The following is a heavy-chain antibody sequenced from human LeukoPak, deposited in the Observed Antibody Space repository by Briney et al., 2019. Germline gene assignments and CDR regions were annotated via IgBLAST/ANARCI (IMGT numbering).Heavy chain of an antibody. CDR1: GFTFSSYG. CDR2: IRYDGSNK. Sequence: GGSLRLSCAASGFTFSSYGMHWVRQAPGKGLEWVAFIRYDGSNKYYADSVKGRFTISRDNSKNTLYLQMNSLRAEDTAVYYCAKFLPPTVAGTYWGQGTLVTVSS. D-gene: IGHD6-19*01. V-gene: IGHV3-30*02. CDR3: AKFLPPTVAGTY. J-gene: IGHJ4*02.